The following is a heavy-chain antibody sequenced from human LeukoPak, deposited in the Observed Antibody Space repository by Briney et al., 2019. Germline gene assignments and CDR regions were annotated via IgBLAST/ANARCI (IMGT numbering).Heavy chain of an antibody. D-gene: IGHD1-1*01. CDR3: TRDGRGFLVTYYYYGMDV. CDR2: IRSKAYGGTT. V-gene: IGHV3-49*03. J-gene: IGHJ6*02. Sequence: GGSVRRSGAAAGFNCGNSAMSWFRQAPGKGLEWVGFIRSKAYGGTTEYAASVKGRFTISRDDSKSIAYLQMNSLKTEDTAVYYCTRDGRGFLVTYYYYGMDVWGQGTTVTVSS. CDR1: GFNCGNSA.